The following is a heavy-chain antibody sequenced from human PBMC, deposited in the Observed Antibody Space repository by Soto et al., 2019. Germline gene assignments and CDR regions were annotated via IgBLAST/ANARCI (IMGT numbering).Heavy chain of an antibody. D-gene: IGHD2-21*02. CDR1: GFTFSSYA. V-gene: IGHV3-23*01. Sequence: GGSLRLSCAASGFTFSSYAMSWVRQAPGEGLEWVSTISGSGGITYYADSVQGRFTISRDNSKNTLFLQMNSLRAEDTAVYYCAKTTSRLLFPARLQITNFDYWGQGTLVTVSS. J-gene: IGHJ4*02. CDR3: AKTTSRLLFPARLQITNFDY. CDR2: ISGSGGIT.